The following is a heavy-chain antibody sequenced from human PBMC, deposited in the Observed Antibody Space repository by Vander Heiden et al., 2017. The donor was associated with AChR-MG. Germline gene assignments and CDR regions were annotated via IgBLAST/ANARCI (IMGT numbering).Heavy chain of an antibody. Sequence: EVPLVASGAGFVPPGGSLRLSCPPTGFTFSTDWMHWVRQVPGKGLVWVSRINSDGTLITYADSVKGRFTISRDNAKNTLYLKMNSLRAEDTAVYYCVRGLGDFWGQGTLVTVSS. J-gene: IGHJ4*02. V-gene: IGHV3-74*01. CDR3: VRGLGDF. CDR1: GFTFSTDW. CDR2: INSDGTLI.